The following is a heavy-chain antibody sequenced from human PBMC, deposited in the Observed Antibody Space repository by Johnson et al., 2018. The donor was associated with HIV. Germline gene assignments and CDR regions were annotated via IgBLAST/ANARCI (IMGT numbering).Heavy chain of an antibody. Sequence: MQLVESGGGVVRPGGSLRLSCAASGFTFDDYGMSWVRQAPGKGLEWVSGINWNGGSTGYADSVKGRFTISRDNAKNSLYLQMNSLRAEDTALYSCARQHYYGSGSYPGAFDIWGQGTMVTVSS. J-gene: IGHJ3*02. CDR3: ARQHYYGSGSYPGAFDI. V-gene: IGHV3-20*04. CDR1: GFTFDDYG. D-gene: IGHD3-10*01. CDR2: INWNGGST.